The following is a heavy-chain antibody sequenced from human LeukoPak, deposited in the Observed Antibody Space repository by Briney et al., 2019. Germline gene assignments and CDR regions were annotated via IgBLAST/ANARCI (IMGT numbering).Heavy chain of an antibody. V-gene: IGHV3-20*04. Sequence: GGSLRLSCAASGFTVSSNEMSWVRQAPGKGLEWVSGINWNGRSTGYADSVKGRFTISRDNAKNSLYLQMNSLRAEDTAFYYCARGGITIFGGIIYQDYWGQGTLVTVSS. J-gene: IGHJ4*02. D-gene: IGHD3-3*01. CDR3: ARGGITIFGGIIYQDY. CDR2: INWNGRST. CDR1: GFTVSSNE.